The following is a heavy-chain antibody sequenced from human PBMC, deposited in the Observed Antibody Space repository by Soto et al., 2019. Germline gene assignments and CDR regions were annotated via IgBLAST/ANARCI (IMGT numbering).Heavy chain of an antibody. V-gene: IGHV1-2*04. CDR2: INPNSGGT. J-gene: IGHJ4*02. Sequence: QVQLVQSGAEVKKPGASVKVSCKASGYTFTGYYMHWVRQAPGQGLEWMGWINPNSGGTNYAQKFQGWVTMTRDTSISTAYMELSRLRSDDTAVYYCARALRRAYCSGGSCHGLFDYWGQGTLVTVSS. CDR1: GYTFTGYY. CDR3: ARALRRAYCSGGSCHGLFDY. D-gene: IGHD2-15*01.